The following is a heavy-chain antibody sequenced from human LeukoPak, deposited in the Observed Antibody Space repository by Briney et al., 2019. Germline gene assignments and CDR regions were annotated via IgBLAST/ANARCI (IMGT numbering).Heavy chain of an antibody. CDR2: ISYDGSNK. V-gene: IGHV3-30*04. Sequence: GGSLRLSCAASGFTFSSYAMHWVRQAPGKWLEWVAVISYDGSNKYYADSVKGRFTISRDNSKNTLYLQMNSLRAEDTAVYYCARDRPIAVGGGIDYWGQGTLVTVSS. D-gene: IGHD6-19*01. CDR3: ARDRPIAVGGGIDY. CDR1: GFTFSSYA. J-gene: IGHJ4*02.